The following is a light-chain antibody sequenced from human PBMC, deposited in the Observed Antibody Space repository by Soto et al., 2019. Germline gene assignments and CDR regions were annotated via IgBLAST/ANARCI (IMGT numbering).Light chain of an antibody. V-gene: IGLV3-21*04. CDR3: QVWDSSSDPLYV. Sequence: SYELTQPPSVSVAPGKTARIPCGGNNIGSKSVHWYQQKPGQAPVLVIYYDSDRPSRIPERFSGSNSGNTATLTISRVEAGDEADYYCQVWDSSSDPLYVFGTGTKVTVL. CDR1: NIGSKS. J-gene: IGLJ1*01. CDR2: YDS.